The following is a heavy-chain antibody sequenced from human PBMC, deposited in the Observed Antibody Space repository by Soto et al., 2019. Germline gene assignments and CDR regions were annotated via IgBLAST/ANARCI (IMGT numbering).Heavy chain of an antibody. CDR2: IWYDGSNE. V-gene: IGHV3-33*01. CDR1: GFIFSDYG. Sequence: QVQLVESGGGVVQPGRSLRLSCAASGFIFSDYGMHWVRQAPGKGLEWVAVIWYDGSNEDYPNSVRGRFTISRDNARETRYLEMDSLRVEDTAVYYCAGEGPVSGRNAFDIWGQGTMVTVCS. CDR3: AGEGPVSGRNAFDI. D-gene: IGHD6-19*01. J-gene: IGHJ3*02.